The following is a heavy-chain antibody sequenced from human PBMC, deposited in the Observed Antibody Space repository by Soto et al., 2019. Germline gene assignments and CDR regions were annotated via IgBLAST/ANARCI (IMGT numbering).Heavy chain of an antibody. CDR3: ARGPFIAAAGTLDY. V-gene: IGHV4-34*01. CDR1: GVSFSGYY. Sequence: SETLSLTCAVYGVSFSGYYWSWIRQPPGKGLEWIGEINHSGSTNYNPSLKSRVTISVDTSKNQFSLKLSSVTAADTAVYYCARGPFIAAAGTLDYWGQGTLVTVSS. J-gene: IGHJ4*02. D-gene: IGHD6-13*01. CDR2: INHSGST.